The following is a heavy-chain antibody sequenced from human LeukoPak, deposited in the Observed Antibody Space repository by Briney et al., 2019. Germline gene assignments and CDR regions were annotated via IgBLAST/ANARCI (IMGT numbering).Heavy chain of an antibody. V-gene: IGHV1-18*01. D-gene: IGHD3-9*01. CDR2: ISAYNGNT. CDR1: GYTSTSYG. Sequence: ASVKVSRKASGYTSTSYGICYVRHAPEQGLGRVGWISAYNGNTNYTHKLQGRVTMTTDTSTSTAYMELRSLRSDDTAVYYCARAPNFDWLLSPFDYWGQGTLVTVSS. J-gene: IGHJ4*02. CDR3: ARAPNFDWLLSPFDY.